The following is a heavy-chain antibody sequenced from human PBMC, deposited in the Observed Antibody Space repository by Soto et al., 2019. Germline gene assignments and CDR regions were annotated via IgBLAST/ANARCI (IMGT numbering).Heavy chain of an antibody. D-gene: IGHD6-19*01. CDR3: ARDLGGIAVAGRDY. CDR2: INQDGSEK. Sequence: GVSLRLSFEASGFTFSSYWMSWVRQAPGKGLEWVANINQDGSEKYYVDSVKGRFTISRDNAKKSLYLQMNSLRVEDTAVYYCARDLGGIAVAGRDYWGQGT. CDR1: GFTFSSYW. J-gene: IGHJ4*02. V-gene: IGHV3-7*05.